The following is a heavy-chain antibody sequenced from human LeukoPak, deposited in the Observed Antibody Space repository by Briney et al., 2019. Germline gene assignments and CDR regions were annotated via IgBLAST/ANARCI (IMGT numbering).Heavy chain of an antibody. Sequence: PGGSLRLSCAASGFTVSSNYMSWVRHAPGKGLEWVSVIYSGGSTYYADSVKGRFTISRDNSKNTLYLQMNSLRAEDTAVYYYARDRLYCSSTSCYWGYYYYGMDVWGQGTKVTVSS. CDR1: GFTVSSNY. D-gene: IGHD2-2*01. CDR3: ARDRLYCSSTSCYWGYYYYGMDV. J-gene: IGHJ6*02. CDR2: IYSGGST. V-gene: IGHV3-66*01.